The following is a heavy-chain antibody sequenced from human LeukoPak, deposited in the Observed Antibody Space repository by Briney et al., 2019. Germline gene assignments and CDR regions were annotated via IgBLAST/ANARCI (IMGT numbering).Heavy chain of an antibody. D-gene: IGHD2-2*01. CDR2: IIPIFGTA. V-gene: IGHV1-69*05. CDR1: GGTFSSYA. J-gene: IGHJ6*03. CDR3: ARVKISSIVVVPAALDNYYYYMDV. Sequence: ASVKVSCKASGGTFSSYAISWVRQAPGQGLEWMGGIIPIFGTANYAQKFQGRVTITTDESTSTAYMELSSLRSEDTAVYYCARVKISSIVVVPAALDNYYYYMDVWAKGPRSPSP.